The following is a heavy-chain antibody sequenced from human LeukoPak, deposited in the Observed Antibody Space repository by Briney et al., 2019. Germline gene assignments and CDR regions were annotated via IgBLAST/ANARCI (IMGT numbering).Heavy chain of an antibody. J-gene: IGHJ4*02. V-gene: IGHV4-39*07. CDR3: ARGEWELLYYFDY. D-gene: IGHD1-26*01. CDR1: GDSVGSTGVY. Sequence: SETLSLTCTVSGDSVGSTGVYWGWVRQPPGKGLEWIGEINHSGSTNYNPSLKSRVTISVDTSKNQFSLKLSSVTAADTAVYYCARGEWELLYYFDYWGQGTLVTVSS. CDR2: INHSGST.